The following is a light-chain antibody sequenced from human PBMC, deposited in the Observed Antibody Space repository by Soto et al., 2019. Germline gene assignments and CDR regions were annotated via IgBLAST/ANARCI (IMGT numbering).Light chain of an antibody. V-gene: IGKV1-39*01. CDR3: QQSFSTPRT. Sequence: DIQMTQSPSSLSASVGDRVTITCRASEYIINFLNWYQQKPGQAPQLLIYGASSLQSGVPSRFSGSGSGTHFTLTISSLQPEDFATYFCQQSFSTPRTFGQGTKVEIK. CDR2: GAS. J-gene: IGKJ1*01. CDR1: EYIINF.